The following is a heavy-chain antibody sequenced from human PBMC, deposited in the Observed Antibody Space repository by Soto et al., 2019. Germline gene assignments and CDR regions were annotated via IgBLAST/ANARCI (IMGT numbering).Heavy chain of an antibody. V-gene: IGHV3-30*18. Sequence: GSLRLSCAASGFTFSSYGMHWVRQAPGKGLEWVAVISYDGSNKYYADSVKGRFTISRDNSKNTLYLQMNSLRAEDTAVYYCAKDQGYGEEVITTFLDYWGQGTLVTVSS. CDR3: AKDQGYGEEVITTFLDY. CDR2: ISYDGSNK. D-gene: IGHD3-22*01. J-gene: IGHJ4*02. CDR1: GFTFSSYG.